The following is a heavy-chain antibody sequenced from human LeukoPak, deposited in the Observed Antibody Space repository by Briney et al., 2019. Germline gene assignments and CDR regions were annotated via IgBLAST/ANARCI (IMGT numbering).Heavy chain of an antibody. CDR3: AKIPVSYSSRWSNLDY. V-gene: IGHV3-23*01. Sequence: TGGSLRLSCAASGFTFSSYAMSWVRQAPVKGLEWVSGISGSGGSTYYADSVKGRFTISRDNSKNTLYLQMNSLRAEDTAVYYCAKIPVSYSSRWSNLDYWGQGTLVTVSS. CDR2: ISGSGGST. D-gene: IGHD6-19*01. CDR1: GFTFSSYA. J-gene: IGHJ4*02.